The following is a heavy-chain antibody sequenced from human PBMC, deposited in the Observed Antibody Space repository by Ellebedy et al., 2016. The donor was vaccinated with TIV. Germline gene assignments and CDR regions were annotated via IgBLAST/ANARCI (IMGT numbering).Heavy chain of an antibody. Sequence: GESLKISCAASGFTVSSNYMSWVRQAPGKGLEWVSVIYSGGSTYYADSVKGRFTISRENGKNSLYLQMNSLKAEDTAMYYCARATAGLDVWGQGTTVSVSS. CDR2: IYSGGST. CDR3: ARATAGLDV. J-gene: IGHJ6*02. V-gene: IGHV3-53*01. CDR1: GFTVSSNY.